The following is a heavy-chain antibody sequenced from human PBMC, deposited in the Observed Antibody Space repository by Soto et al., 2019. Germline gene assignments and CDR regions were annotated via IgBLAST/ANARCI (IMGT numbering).Heavy chain of an antibody. CDR2: IYYSGST. V-gene: IGHV4-31*03. CDR3: ARVKDGYNFYYYGMDV. CDR1: GGSISSGGYY. Sequence: QVQLQESGPGLVKPSQTLSLTCTVSGGSISSGGYYWSWIRQHPGKGLEWIGYIYYSGSTYYNPSLKSRVTISVDTSKNQFSLKLSSVTAADMAVYYCARVKDGYNFYYYGMDVWGQGTTVTVSS. J-gene: IGHJ6*02. D-gene: IGHD5-12*01.